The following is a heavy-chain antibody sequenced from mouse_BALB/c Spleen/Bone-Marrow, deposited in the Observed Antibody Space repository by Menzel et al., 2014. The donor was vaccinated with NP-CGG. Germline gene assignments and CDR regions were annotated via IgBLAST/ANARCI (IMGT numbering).Heavy chain of an antibody. V-gene: IGHV5-17*02. CDR2: ISSGSSTI. J-gene: IGHJ4*01. D-gene: IGHD2-1*01. CDR3: ARYGNYFYAMDY. CDR1: GFTFSSFG. Sequence: EVMLVESGGGLVQPGGSRKLSCAASGFTFSSFGMHWVRQAPEKGLEWVAYISSGSSTIYYADTVKGRFTISRDNPKSTLFLQMTSLRSEDTAMYYCARYGNYFYAMDYWGQGTSVTVSS.